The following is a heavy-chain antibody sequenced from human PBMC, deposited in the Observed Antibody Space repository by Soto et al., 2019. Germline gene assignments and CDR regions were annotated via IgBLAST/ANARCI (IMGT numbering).Heavy chain of an antibody. Sequence: ALVKVSCKASGYTFTSYYMHWVRQAPGQGLEWMGIINPSGGSTSYAQKFQGRVTMTRDTSTSTVYMELGSLRSEDTAVYYCARDSIAAAGTFNYWGQGTLVTVSS. V-gene: IGHV1-46*01. D-gene: IGHD6-13*01. J-gene: IGHJ4*02. CDR3: ARDSIAAAGTFNY. CDR1: GYTFTSYY. CDR2: INPSGGST.